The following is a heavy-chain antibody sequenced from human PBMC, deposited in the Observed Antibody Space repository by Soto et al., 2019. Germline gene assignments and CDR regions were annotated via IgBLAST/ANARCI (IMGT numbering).Heavy chain of an antibody. D-gene: IGHD3-3*01. CDR2: ISAYNGNT. J-gene: IGHJ5*02. CDR3: ARERAYYDFWSGFGFDP. V-gene: IGHV1-18*01. CDR1: GYTFTSYG. Sequence: ASVKVSCKASGYTFTSYGISWVRQAPGQGLEWMGWISAYNGNTNYAQKLQGRVTMTTDTSTSTAYMELRSLRSDDTAVYYCARERAYYDFWSGFGFDPWGQGTLVTVSS.